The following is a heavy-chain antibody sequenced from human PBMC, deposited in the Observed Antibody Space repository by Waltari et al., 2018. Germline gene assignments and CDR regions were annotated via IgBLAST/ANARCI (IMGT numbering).Heavy chain of an antibody. D-gene: IGHD7-27*01. Sequence: EVQMVESGGGSMKPGDSLRLSCVASGLRFTPACLTWVRQAHGKGLGWVGRITSQNDGATTDFAASLRGRFSISRDDSQNMVFLQMSSLRIEDTAVYYCTTLDAPWGGWGHGTLVTVSS. J-gene: IGHJ4*01. CDR1: GLRFTPAC. V-gene: IGHV3-15*01. CDR3: TTLDAPWGG. CDR2: ITSQNDGATT.